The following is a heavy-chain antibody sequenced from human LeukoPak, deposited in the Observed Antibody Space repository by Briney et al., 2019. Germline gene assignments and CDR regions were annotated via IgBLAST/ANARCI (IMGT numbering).Heavy chain of an antibody. CDR2: INPNSGAT. D-gene: IGHD6-19*01. Sequence: ASVKVSCKASGYTFTDYYMHWVRQAPGQGLEWMGWINPNSGATNYAQKFQGRVTMTRDTSISTAYMELSRLRSDDTAVYFCARADRIAVAGIPPYYYYYMDVWGKGTTVTVSS. CDR3: ARADRIAVAGIPPYYYYYMDV. J-gene: IGHJ6*03. CDR1: GYTFTDYY. V-gene: IGHV1-2*02.